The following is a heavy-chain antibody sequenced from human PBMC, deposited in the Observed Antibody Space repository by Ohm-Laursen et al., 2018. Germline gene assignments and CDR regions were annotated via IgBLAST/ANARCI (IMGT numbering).Heavy chain of an antibody. CDR1: GFTFSSYW. CDR2: IKQDGGQQ. Sequence: SLRLSCSASGFTFSSYWMSWVRQAPGKGPEWVANIKQDGGQQYYVDSVKGRFTISRDNAKNSLYLQMNSLRAEDTAVYYCASAYSYSTPHYLDYWGQGTLVTVSS. J-gene: IGHJ4*02. CDR3: ASAYSYSTPHYLDY. V-gene: IGHV3-7*01. D-gene: IGHD5-18*01.